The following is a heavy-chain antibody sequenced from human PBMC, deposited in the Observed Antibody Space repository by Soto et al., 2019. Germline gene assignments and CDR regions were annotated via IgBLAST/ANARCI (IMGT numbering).Heavy chain of an antibody. Sequence: GGSLRLSCAASGFYFSGYWMHWVRQVPGKGLVWVSRINTDGRTFYVDSVKGRFTISRDSSQNTVYLQMNSLTAGDTALYYCAKATATGGGAFDICGQGTMVTVSS. CDR2: INTDGRT. V-gene: IGHV3-74*01. J-gene: IGHJ3*02. D-gene: IGHD2-8*02. CDR3: AKATATGGGAFDI. CDR1: GFYFSGYW.